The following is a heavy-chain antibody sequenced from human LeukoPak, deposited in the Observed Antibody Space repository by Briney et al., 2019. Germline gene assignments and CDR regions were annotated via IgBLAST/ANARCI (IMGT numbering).Heavy chain of an antibody. CDR2: IIPISGTT. D-gene: IGHD3-10*01. V-gene: IGHV1-69*05. J-gene: IGHJ6*03. CDR1: GVSFRDYT. CDR3: ASRFTARELVPADYYHMDV. Sequence: RASVNVSCKASGVSFRDYTINGVRQAPGQGLEWMGAIIPISGTTNYAQRLQGRVTLTMDDSATTAFMEMSSLRSEDTAVYSCASRFTARELVPADYYHMDVWGKGTTVLVSS.